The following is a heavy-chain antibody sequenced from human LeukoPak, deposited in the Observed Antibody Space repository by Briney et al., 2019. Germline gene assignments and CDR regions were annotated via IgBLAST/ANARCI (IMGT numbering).Heavy chain of an antibody. J-gene: IGHJ4*02. CDR1: GGTFSSYA. D-gene: IGHD3-10*01. V-gene: IGHV1-69*13. CDR2: IIPIFGTA. Sequence: SVKVSCKASGGTFSSYAISRVRQAPGQGLEWMGGIIPIFGTANYAQKFQGRVTITADESTSTAYMELSSLRSEDTAVYYCARAYYGSGSPLDYWGQGTLVTVSS. CDR3: ARAYYGSGSPLDY.